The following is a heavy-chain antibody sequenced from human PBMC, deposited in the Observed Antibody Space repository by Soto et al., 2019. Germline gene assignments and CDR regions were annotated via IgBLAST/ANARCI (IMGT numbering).Heavy chain of an antibody. Sequence: EVQLLESGGGLVQPGGSLRLSCAASGFTCNIYAISWVRQTPGRQLEWVSAISSSGDSTYYADSVEGRFTISRDNSKNTVYLQMNSLRADDTAVYYCAKDQCSTTSCYDVLEYWGQGTQVTVSS. CDR3: AKDQCSTTSCYDVLEY. CDR2: ISSSGDST. CDR1: GFTCNIYA. D-gene: IGHD2-2*01. J-gene: IGHJ4*02. V-gene: IGHV3-23*01.